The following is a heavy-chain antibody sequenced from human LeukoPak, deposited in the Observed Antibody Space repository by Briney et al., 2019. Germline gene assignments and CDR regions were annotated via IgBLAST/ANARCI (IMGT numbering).Heavy chain of an antibody. V-gene: IGHV3-9*01. Sequence: GGSLRLSCAASGFTFDDYAMHWVRQAPGKGLEWVSGISWNSGSIGYADSVKGRFTISRDNAKNSLYLQMNSLRAEDTALYYCAKDKKVGGFNIAVAGSGGYGMDVWGQGTTVTVSS. J-gene: IGHJ6*02. CDR2: ISWNSGSI. CDR3: AKDKKVGGFNIAVAGSGGYGMDV. D-gene: IGHD6-19*01. CDR1: GFTFDDYA.